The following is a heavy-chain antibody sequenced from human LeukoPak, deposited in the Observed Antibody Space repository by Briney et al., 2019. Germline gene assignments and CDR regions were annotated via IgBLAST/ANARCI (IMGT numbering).Heavy chain of an antibody. CDR2: IYATGNA. Sequence: SETLSLTCSVSGGSMRSDSSFWSWIRQPAGKGLEWIGRIYATGNANYNPSLERRVTISVDTSKNQFSLELTSVTAADTAVYYCARELGSDYGGYSPWGQGTLVTVSS. CDR1: GGSMRSDSSF. J-gene: IGHJ5*02. CDR3: ARELGSDYGGYSP. V-gene: IGHV4-61*02. D-gene: IGHD4-23*01.